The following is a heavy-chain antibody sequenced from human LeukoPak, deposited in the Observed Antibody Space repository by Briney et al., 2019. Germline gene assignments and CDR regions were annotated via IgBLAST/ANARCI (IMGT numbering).Heavy chain of an antibody. CDR1: GGSISISSYY. CDR3: ARHWYYFDY. V-gene: IGHV4-39*01. CDR2: IYYSGST. Sequence: SETLSLTCTVCGGSISISSYYWGWIRQPPGKGLEWIGSIYYSGSTYYNPSLKSRVTISVDTSKNQFSLKLSSVTAADTAVYYCARHWYYFDYWGQGTLVTVSS. D-gene: IGHD2-8*02. J-gene: IGHJ4*02.